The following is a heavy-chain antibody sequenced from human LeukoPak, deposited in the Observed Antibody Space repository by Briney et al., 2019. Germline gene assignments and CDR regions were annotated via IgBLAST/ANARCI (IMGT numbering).Heavy chain of an antibody. CDR3: AKDPYGYNSYYFDY. J-gene: IGHJ4*02. CDR2: IRSSGGST. Sequence: AGGSLRLSCAASGFTFSSYAMSWVRQAPGKGLEWVSAIRSSGGSTYYADSVKGRFTISRDNSKNTLYLQMNILRVEDTAVYYCAKDPYGYNSYYFDYWGQGTLGTVSS. CDR1: GFTFSSYA. V-gene: IGHV3-23*01. D-gene: IGHD5-24*01.